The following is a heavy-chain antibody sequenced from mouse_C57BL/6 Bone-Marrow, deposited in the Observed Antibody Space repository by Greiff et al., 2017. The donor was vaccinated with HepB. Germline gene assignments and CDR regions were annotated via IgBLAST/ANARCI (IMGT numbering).Heavy chain of an antibody. V-gene: IGHV7-3*01. CDR1: GFTFTDYY. J-gene: IGHJ2*01. CDR3: ARYFGISFDY. Sequence: EVKLVESGGGLVQPGGSLSLSCAASGFTFTDYYMSWVRQPPGKALEWLGFIRNKANGYTTEYSASVKGRFTISRDNSQSILYLQMNALRAEDSATYYCARYFGISFDYWGQGTTLTVSS. CDR2: IRNKANGYTT.